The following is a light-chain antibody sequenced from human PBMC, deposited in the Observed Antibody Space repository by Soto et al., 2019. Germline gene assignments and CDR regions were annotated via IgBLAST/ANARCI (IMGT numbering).Light chain of an antibody. CDR3: QKYSGT. Sequence: EIVMTQSPATLSVSPGERATLSCRASQSVSSNLAWYQQKPGQAPRLLIYGASTRATGIPARFSGSGSGTEFTLTISSLQSEDFAVYYCQKYSGTFGQGTKVEIK. CDR2: GAS. J-gene: IGKJ1*01. V-gene: IGKV3-15*01. CDR1: QSVSSN.